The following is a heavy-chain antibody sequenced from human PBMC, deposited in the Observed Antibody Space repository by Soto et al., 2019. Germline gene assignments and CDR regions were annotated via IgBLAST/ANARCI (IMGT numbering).Heavy chain of an antibody. CDR2: ISYDGSNK. V-gene: IGHV3-30*18. CDR1: GFTFSSYG. CDR3: AKFGAPKIAAAGYYFDY. J-gene: IGHJ4*02. D-gene: IGHD6-13*01. Sequence: PGGSLRLSCAASGFTFSSYGMHWVRQAPGKGLEWVAVISYDGSNKYYADSVKGRFTISRDNSKNTLCLQMNSLRAEDTAVYYCAKFGAPKIAAAGYYFDYWGQGTLVTVSS.